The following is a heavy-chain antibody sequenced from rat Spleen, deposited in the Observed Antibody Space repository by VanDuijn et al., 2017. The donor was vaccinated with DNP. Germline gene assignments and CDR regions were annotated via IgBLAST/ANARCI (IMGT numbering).Heavy chain of an antibody. CDR2: IGNTGCT. CDR1: GFSLTSYN. Sequence: QVQLKESGPGLVQPSQTLSLTCTVAGFSLTSYNVHWVRQPPGKGLEWMGLIGNTGCTRYNSVFKSRLSISRDTSKSQVFLKMNSLQTEDTAIYFCTRDDIGTTRFDYWGQGVMVTVSS. D-gene: IGHD1-5*01. V-gene: IGHV2-41*01. J-gene: IGHJ2*01. CDR3: TRDDIGTTRFDY.